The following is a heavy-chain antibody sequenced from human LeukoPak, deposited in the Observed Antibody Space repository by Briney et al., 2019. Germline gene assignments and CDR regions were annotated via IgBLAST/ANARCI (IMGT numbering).Heavy chain of an antibody. CDR2: IHYSGST. Sequence: PSETLSLTCTVSGGSIRSSYYWSWIRQPPGKGLEWIGYIHYSGSTNYNSSLKSRVTISVDTSKNQFSLKLSSVIAADTAVYYCARVFAARHVDYWGQGTLVTVSS. J-gene: IGHJ4*02. CDR1: GGSIRSSYY. D-gene: IGHD3-3*01. CDR3: ARVFAARHVDY. V-gene: IGHV4-59*01.